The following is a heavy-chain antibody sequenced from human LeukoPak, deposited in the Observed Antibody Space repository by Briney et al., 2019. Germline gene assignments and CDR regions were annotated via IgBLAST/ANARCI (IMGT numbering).Heavy chain of an antibody. J-gene: IGHJ4*02. Sequence: ASVKVSCKASGYIFSDYYMHWVRQAPGQGLEWLGWINPNSGGTNYAQKFQGRVTMTRDTSISTAYMELSRLRSDDMAVYYCATPGGIWYYDFWSGYSPTRFDYWGQGTLVTVS. CDR1: GYIFSDYY. CDR2: INPNSGGT. V-gene: IGHV1-2*02. CDR3: ATPGGIWYYDFWSGYSPTRFDY. D-gene: IGHD3-3*01.